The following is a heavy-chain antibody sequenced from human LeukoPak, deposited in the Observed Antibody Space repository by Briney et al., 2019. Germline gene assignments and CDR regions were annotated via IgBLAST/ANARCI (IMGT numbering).Heavy chain of an antibody. CDR3: ARRLSYRSPGDY. CDR2: ISGSGTTI. D-gene: IGHD3-10*01. Sequence: GGSLRLSCAASGFTFSDYYMTWIRQAPGKGLEWVSYISGSGTTIYYADSVKGRYTISRDNAKTSLYLQMNSLRAEDTAIYYCARRLSYRSPGDYWGQGTLVTVSS. CDR1: GFTFSDYY. V-gene: IGHV3-11*01. J-gene: IGHJ4*02.